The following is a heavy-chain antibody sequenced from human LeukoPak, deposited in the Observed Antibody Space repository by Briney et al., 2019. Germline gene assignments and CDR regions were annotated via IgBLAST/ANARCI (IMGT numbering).Heavy chain of an antibody. Sequence: ASVKVSCKASGYTFTGYYMHWVRQAPGQGLEWMGWINPNSGGTNYAQKFQGRVTMTRDTSTSTVYMELSSLRSEDTAVYYCARAKPVFGSGSHYTSDFDYWGQGTLVTVSS. J-gene: IGHJ4*02. CDR2: INPNSGGT. V-gene: IGHV1-2*02. D-gene: IGHD3-10*01. CDR3: ARAKPVFGSGSHYTSDFDY. CDR1: GYTFTGYY.